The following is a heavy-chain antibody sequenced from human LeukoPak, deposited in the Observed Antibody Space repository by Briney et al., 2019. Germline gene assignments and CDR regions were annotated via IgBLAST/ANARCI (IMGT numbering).Heavy chain of an antibody. CDR1: GFTFSSYG. CDR3: AKILGYSSSWTEDDY. V-gene: IGHV3-30*02. CDR2: IRYDGSNK. J-gene: IGHJ4*02. Sequence: GGSLRLSCAASGFTFSSYGMHWVRQAPGKGLEWVAFIRYDGSNKYYADSVKGRFTISRDNSKNTLYLQMDSLRAEDTAVYYCAKILGYSSSWTEDDYWGQGTLVTVSS. D-gene: IGHD6-13*01.